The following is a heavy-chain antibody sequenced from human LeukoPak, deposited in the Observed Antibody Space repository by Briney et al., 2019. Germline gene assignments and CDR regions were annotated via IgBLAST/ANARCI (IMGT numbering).Heavy chain of an antibody. CDR1: GFTFSSYE. Sequence: GGSLRLSCAASGFTFSSYEMNWVRQAPGKGLEWVSYISSSGSTIYYADSVKGRFTISRDNAKNSLYLQMNSLRAEDTAVYYCARESNGAVVHYYYYYYYMDVWGKGTTVTISS. D-gene: IGHD4-23*01. CDR2: ISSSGSTI. V-gene: IGHV3-48*03. J-gene: IGHJ6*03. CDR3: ARESNGAVVHYYYYYYYMDV.